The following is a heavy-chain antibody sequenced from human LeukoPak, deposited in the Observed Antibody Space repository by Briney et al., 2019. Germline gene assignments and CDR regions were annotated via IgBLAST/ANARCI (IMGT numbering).Heavy chain of an antibody. V-gene: IGHV3-66*01. J-gene: IGHJ3*01. Sequence: GGSLRLSCAASGFTVSSNYMSWVRQAPGKGLEWVSVIYSGGSTYYADSVKGRFTISRDNSKNTLYLQMNSLRAEDTAVYYCARAVHYYDSLGAAFDLWGQGTMATVSS. CDR3: ARAVHYYDSLGAAFDL. CDR2: IYSGGST. D-gene: IGHD3-22*01. CDR1: GFTVSSNY.